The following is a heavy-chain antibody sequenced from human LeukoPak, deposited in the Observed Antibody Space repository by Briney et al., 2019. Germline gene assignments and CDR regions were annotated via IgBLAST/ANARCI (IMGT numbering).Heavy chain of an antibody. CDR1: GYTFTSYY. D-gene: IGHD3-3*01. Sequence: ASVKVSCKASGYTFTSYYMHWVRQAPRQGLEWMAIINPSGGSTTYAQKFQGRVAMTRDMSTSTAYMELSSLRSEDTAVYYCARSDFWSGYYYYYYMDVWGKGTTVTVSS. J-gene: IGHJ6*03. CDR2: INPSGGST. V-gene: IGHV1-46*01. CDR3: ARSDFWSGYYYYYYMDV.